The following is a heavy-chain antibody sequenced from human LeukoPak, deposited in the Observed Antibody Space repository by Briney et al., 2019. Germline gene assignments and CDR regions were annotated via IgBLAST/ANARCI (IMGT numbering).Heavy chain of an antibody. J-gene: IGHJ5*02. CDR3: ARSAAGTGGLVDP. Sequence: ASVTVSFKASGYTFTGCYMHWVRQAPGQGLEWMGWINPNSGGTNYAQKFQGRVTMTRDTSISTAYMELSRLRSDDTAVYYCARSAAGTGGLVDPWGQGTLVTVSS. V-gene: IGHV1-2*02. D-gene: IGHD6-13*01. CDR2: INPNSGGT. CDR1: GYTFTGCY.